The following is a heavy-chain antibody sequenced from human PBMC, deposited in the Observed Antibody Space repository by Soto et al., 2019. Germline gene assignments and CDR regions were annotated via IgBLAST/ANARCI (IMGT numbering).Heavy chain of an antibody. CDR2: VIPRFGTT. D-gene: IGHD1-1*01. CDR3: ARGRGLYNSGRSQLDS. Sequence: QVQLVQSGAEVKKPGSSVRVSCKASGDSFSKYTVNWVRQAPRHGLEWVGGVIPRFGTTNFAPTLRGRVPITADQSMSTVYMELGSLRSEDTALCYCARGRGLYNSGRSQLDSWGQGTLVTVSS. CDR1: GDSFSKYT. J-gene: IGHJ4*02. V-gene: IGHV1-69*01.